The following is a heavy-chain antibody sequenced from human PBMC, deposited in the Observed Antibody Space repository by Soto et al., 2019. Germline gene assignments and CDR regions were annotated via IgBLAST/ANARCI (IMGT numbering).Heavy chain of an antibody. CDR1: GFTFSSYW. V-gene: IGHV3-7*01. J-gene: IGHJ5*02. Sequence: GGSLRLSCAASGFTFSSYWMSWVRQAPGKGLEWVANIKQDGSEKYYVDSVKGRFTISRDNAKNSLYLQMNSLRAEDTAVYYCARLLGYCSSTSCYEGRNWFDPWGQGTLVTVSS. D-gene: IGHD2-2*01. CDR2: IKQDGSEK. CDR3: ARLLGYCSSTSCYEGRNWFDP.